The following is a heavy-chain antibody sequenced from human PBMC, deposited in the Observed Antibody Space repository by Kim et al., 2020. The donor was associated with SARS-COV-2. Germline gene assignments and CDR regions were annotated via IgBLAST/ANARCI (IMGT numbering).Heavy chain of an antibody. Sequence: EYNSSLKSRVTISVDTSNNQFSLRLTSVTAADTAVYYCARVATVAGAFDYWGRGILVTVSS. V-gene: IGHV4-39*07. D-gene: IGHD6-19*01. J-gene: IGHJ4*02. CDR3: ARVATVAGAFDY.